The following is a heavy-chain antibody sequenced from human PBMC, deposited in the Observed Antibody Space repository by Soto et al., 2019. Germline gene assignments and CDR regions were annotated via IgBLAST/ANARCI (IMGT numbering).Heavy chain of an antibody. CDR1: GFTFSSYA. J-gene: IGHJ6*02. D-gene: IGHD3-10*01. CDR2: ISYDGSNK. V-gene: IGHV3-30-3*01. CDR3: AREGFGEKPTVNYYYYYGMAV. Sequence: QVQLVESGGGVVQPGRSLRLSCAASGFTFSSYAMHWVRQAPGKGLERVAVISYDGSNKYYADSVKGRFTISRDNSKNTMYLQMISLRAEDTDVYYCAREGFGEKPTVNYYYYYGMAVWGQGTTVTVSS.